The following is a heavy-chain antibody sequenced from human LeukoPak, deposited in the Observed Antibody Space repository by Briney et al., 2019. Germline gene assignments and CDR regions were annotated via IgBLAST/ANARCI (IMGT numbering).Heavy chain of an antibody. J-gene: IGHJ4*02. V-gene: IGHV3-7*01. CDR2: INQDGSEK. CDR1: GFTFSSYW. Sequence: GGSLRLSCAASGFTFSSYWMSWVRQAPGKGLEWVANINQDGSEKSYVDSVKGRFTISRDNAKNSLYLQMNSLRAEDTAVYYCARRRGWGLVLAEYWGQGTLVTVSS. D-gene: IGHD3-16*01. CDR3: ARRRGWGLVLAEY.